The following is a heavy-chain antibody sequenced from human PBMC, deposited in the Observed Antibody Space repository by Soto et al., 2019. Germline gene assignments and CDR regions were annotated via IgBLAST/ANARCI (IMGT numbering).Heavy chain of an antibody. V-gene: IGHV1-69*01. J-gene: IGHJ6*02. D-gene: IGHD3-10*01. Sequence: QVQVVQSGVEVRRPGSSVKVSCKASGDTFKNCVISWVRQAPGQGLEWMGGIIPLFGTTDFAQRFQGRLTITTDESQTTAYMELSRLRSEDTATYYCAAELGFGKLSVVWGQGTTVIVSS. CDR3: AAELGFGKLSVV. CDR1: GDTFKNCV. CDR2: IIPLFGTT.